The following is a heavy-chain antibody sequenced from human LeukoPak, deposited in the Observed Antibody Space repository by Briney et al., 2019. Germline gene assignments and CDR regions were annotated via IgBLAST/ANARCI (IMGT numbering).Heavy chain of an antibody. V-gene: IGHV1-2*07. CDR2: INPDTEDS. D-gene: IGHD6-19*01. Sequence: GASVKVSCKASGFDFSDYFIHWVRQAPGAGLEWMGSINPDTEDSKIAHQFPGRGTMTRDTSMTTVYMDLSGLTSDDTAAYYCTRGRFSSGWNLLGYWGQGSLVIVSS. J-gene: IGHJ4*02. CDR3: TRGRFSSGWNLLGY. CDR1: GFDFSDYF.